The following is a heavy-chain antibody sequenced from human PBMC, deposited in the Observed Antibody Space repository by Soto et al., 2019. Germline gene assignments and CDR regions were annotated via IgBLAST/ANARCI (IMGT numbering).Heavy chain of an antibody. CDR3: ARDRYCSSTSCYTNWFDP. D-gene: IGHD2-2*02. CDR1: GYTFTGYY. CDR2: INLNSGGT. Sequence: GASVKVSCKASGYTFTGYYMHWVRQAPGQGLEWMGWINLNSGGTNYAQKFQGRVTMTRDTSISTAYMELSRLRSDDTAVYYCARDRYCSSTSCYTNWFDPWGQGTLVTVS. J-gene: IGHJ5*02. V-gene: IGHV1-2*02.